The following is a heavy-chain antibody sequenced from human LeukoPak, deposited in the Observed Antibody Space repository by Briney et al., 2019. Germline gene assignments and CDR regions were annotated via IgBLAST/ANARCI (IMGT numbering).Heavy chain of an antibody. CDR1: GFTFDDYG. CDR3: ARVKGEGARFDY. V-gene: IGHV3-20*01. Sequence: GGSLRLSCAASGFTFDDYGLSWVRQAPGKGLEWVSGINWNGGSTGYADSVKGRFTISRDNAKKSLYLQMHSLRAEDTAFYHYARVKGEGARFDYWGQGTLVTVSS. D-gene: IGHD1-26*01. CDR2: INWNGGST. J-gene: IGHJ4*02.